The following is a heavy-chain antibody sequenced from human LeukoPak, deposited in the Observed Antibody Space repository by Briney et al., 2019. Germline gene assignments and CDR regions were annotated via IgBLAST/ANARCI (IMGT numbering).Heavy chain of an antibody. CDR1: GGSISSYH. D-gene: IGHD3-22*01. V-gene: IGHV4-59*01. CDR2: ISYSGST. CDR3: ARGNYDSRGYSNAFDI. Sequence: PSETLSLTCTVSGGSISSYHWSWIRQPPGKRLEWIGYISYSGSTNSNPSLKSRVTISVDTSNNQFSLKLSSVTAADTAVYYCARGNYDSRGYSNAFDIWGQGAMVTVSS. J-gene: IGHJ3*02.